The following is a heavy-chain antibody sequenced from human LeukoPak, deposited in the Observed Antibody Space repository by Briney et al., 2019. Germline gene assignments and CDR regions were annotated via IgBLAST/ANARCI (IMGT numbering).Heavy chain of an antibody. J-gene: IGHJ1*01. CDR1: GYSIGSGYY. Sequence: PSETLSLTCTVSGYSIGSGYYWGWIRQSPGKGLEWIGKISHSGNTLYNPSLKSRVTISIDISKNQFSLNLTFVTAADTAIYYCARGLLWGQGTLVTVSS. CDR3: ARGLL. V-gene: IGHV4-38-2*02. CDR2: ISHSGNT.